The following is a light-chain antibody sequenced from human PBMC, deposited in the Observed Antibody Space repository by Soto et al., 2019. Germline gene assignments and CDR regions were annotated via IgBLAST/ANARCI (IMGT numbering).Light chain of an antibody. J-gene: IGKJ1*01. Sequence: DIVLTQSPATLSLSPGERATLSCRASQSLSNNYLAWYQEKPGQSPRLLFYRASTRAAGIPDRFSGSGSGTDFTLTTTRLEPEDFAVYYCQDYGCSLPWTFGPGTKVEV. CDR3: QDYGCSLPWT. CDR1: QSLSNNY. V-gene: IGKV3-20*01. CDR2: RAS.